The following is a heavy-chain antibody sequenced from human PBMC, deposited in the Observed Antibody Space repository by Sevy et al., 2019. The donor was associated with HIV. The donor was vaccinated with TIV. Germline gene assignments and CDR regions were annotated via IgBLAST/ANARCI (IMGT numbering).Heavy chain of an antibody. D-gene: IGHD4-17*01. J-gene: IGHJ5*02. V-gene: IGHV3-23*01. CDR2: ISGSGGSA. Sequence: GGSLRLSCAVSGFTFSDYGMHWVRQAPGKGLEWVSTISGSGGSAYYADSVKGRFTISRDNSKNTLFLQMHSLRAEDTAVYYCAKGLRGTTTNNWFDPWGQGTLVTVSS. CDR1: GFTFSDYG. CDR3: AKGLRGTTTNNWFDP.